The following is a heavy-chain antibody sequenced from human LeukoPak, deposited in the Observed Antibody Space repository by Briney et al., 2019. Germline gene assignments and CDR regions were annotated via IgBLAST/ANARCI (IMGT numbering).Heavy chain of an antibody. Sequence: PSETLSLTCTVSGGSITDTHYYWGWIRQPPGKGLEWIGNVYYSGSTYYNPSLKSRVTISVDTSKNQFSLKLSSVTAADTAVYYCARRGSSFYLFDYWGQGTLVTVPS. D-gene: IGHD6-13*01. CDR1: GGSITDTHYY. CDR3: ARRGSSFYLFDY. V-gene: IGHV4-39*01. J-gene: IGHJ4*02. CDR2: VYYSGST.